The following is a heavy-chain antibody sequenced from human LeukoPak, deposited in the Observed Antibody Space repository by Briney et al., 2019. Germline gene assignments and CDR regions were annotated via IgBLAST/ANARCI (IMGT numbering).Heavy chain of an antibody. CDR2: IHYSGST. J-gene: IGHJ4*02. V-gene: IGHV4-39*07. CDR1: GGSISSGSYY. CDR3: ARVGCSGDSCHPDYFDY. Sequence: SETLSLTCTVSGGSISSGSYYWSWIRQPAGKGLEWIGTIHYSGSTYYNPSLKSRVTISVDTSKNYFSLKLSSVTAADTAVYYCARVGCSGDSCHPDYFDYWGQGTLVTVSS. D-gene: IGHD2-15*01.